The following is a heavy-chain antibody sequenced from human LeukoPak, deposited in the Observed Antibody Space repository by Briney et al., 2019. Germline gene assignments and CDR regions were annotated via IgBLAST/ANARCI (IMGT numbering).Heavy chain of an antibody. Sequence: GGSLRLSCAASGFTFSSYAMHWVRQAPGKGLEWVAVISYDGSNKYYADSVKGRFTISRDNSKNTLYLQMNSLRAEDTAVYYGARGGYYHNWGQGTLVTVSS. CDR2: ISYDGSNK. J-gene: IGHJ4*02. D-gene: IGHD3-9*01. CDR1: GFTFSSYA. CDR3: ARGGYYHN. V-gene: IGHV3-30-3*01.